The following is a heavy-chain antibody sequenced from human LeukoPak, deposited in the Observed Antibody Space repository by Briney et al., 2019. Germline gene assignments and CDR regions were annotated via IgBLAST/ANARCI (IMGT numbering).Heavy chain of an antibody. V-gene: IGHV4-59*08. D-gene: IGHD3-10*01. Sequence: SETLSLTCTVSGDSISSYYWSWIRQPPGKGLEWIGYIHYSGTTKYNPSLMSRVTISVDTSKNQFSLKLSSVTAADTAVYYCATTRRLTMIGGAFDIWGQGTMVTVSS. J-gene: IGHJ3*02. CDR3: ATTRRLTMIGGAFDI. CDR1: GDSISSYY. CDR2: IHYSGTT.